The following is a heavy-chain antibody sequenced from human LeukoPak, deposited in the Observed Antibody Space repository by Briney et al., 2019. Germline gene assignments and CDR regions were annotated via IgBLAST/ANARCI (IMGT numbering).Heavy chain of an antibody. J-gene: IGHJ3*02. Sequence: SETLSLTCTVSGGSISSYYWSWIRQPPGKGLKWIGYIYYSGSTYYNPSLKSRVTISVDTSKNQFSLKLSSVTAADTAVYYCARVDYVWGSYRYAFDIWGQGTMVTVSS. V-gene: IGHV4-59*08. D-gene: IGHD3-16*02. CDR3: ARVDYVWGSYRYAFDI. CDR1: GGSISSYY. CDR2: IYYSGST.